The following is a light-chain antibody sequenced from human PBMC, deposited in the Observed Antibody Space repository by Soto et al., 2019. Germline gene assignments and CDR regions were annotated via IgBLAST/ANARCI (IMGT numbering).Light chain of an antibody. CDR1: QSLLHSNGYNY. V-gene: IGKV2-28*01. CDR3: MQALQTRYT. J-gene: IGKJ2*01. Sequence: DIVMTQSPLSLPVTPGEPASISCRSSQSLLHSNGYNYLDWYLQKPGQSPQLLISLGSNRASGVXDMXSGSGSGTDFTLKISRVEAEDVGVYYCMQALQTRYTFGQGTKLEIK. CDR2: LGS.